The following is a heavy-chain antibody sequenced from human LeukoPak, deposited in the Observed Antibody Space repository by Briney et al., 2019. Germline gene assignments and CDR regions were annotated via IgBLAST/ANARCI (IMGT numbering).Heavy chain of an antibody. Sequence: TGGSLRLSCAASGFTFSNYGMSWVRQAPGKGLEWVPGISGSGGSAYYADSVQGRFTISRDNAKNSLYLQMNSLRAEDTAVYYCASQGYDSSGPTWGQGTLVTVSS. CDR1: GFTFSNYG. CDR2: ISGSGGSA. CDR3: ASQGYDSSGPT. D-gene: IGHD3-22*01. J-gene: IGHJ5*02. V-gene: IGHV3-23*01.